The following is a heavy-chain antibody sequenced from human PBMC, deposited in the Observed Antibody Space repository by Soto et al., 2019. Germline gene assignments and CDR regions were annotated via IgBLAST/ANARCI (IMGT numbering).Heavy chain of an antibody. CDR1: GYTFTSYD. CDR3: ARGPNSEGEQLGLH. V-gene: IGHV1-8*01. D-gene: IGHD6-13*01. CDR2: MNPNSGNT. Sequence: ASVKVSCKASGYTFTSYDINWVRQATGQGLEWMGWMNPNSGNTGDAQKFQGRVTMTRNTSISTAYMELSSLRSEDTAVYYCARGPNSEGEQLGLHWGQGTLVTVSS. J-gene: IGHJ4*02.